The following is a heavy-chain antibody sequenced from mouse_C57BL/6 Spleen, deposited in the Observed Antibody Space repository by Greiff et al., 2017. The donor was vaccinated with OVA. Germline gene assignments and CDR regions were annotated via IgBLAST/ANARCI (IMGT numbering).Heavy chain of an antibody. CDR3: ARRNDYDVGYFDY. J-gene: IGHJ2*01. CDR1: GFSLTSYA. CDR2: IWTGGGT. V-gene: IGHV2-9-1*01. D-gene: IGHD2-4*01. Sequence: VHLVESGPGLVAPSQSLSITCTVSGFSLTSYAISWVRQPPGKGLEWLGVIWTGGGTNYNSALKSRLSISKDNSKSQVFLKMNSLQTDDTARYYCARRNDYDVGYFDYWGQGTTLTVSS.